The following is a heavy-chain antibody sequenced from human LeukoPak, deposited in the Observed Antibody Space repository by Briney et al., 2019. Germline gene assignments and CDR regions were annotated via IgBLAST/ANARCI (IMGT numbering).Heavy chain of an antibody. CDR3: ARERITMVRGVKHYYMDV. Sequence: SETLSLTCTVSGGSISSSSYYWGWIRQPPGTGLEWIGYIYYSGSTNYNPSLKSRVTMSVDTSKNQFSLKLSSVTAADTAVYYCARERITMVRGVKHYYMDVWGKGTTVTISS. CDR2: IYYSGST. D-gene: IGHD3-10*01. J-gene: IGHJ6*03. CDR1: GGSISSSSYY. V-gene: IGHV4-61*05.